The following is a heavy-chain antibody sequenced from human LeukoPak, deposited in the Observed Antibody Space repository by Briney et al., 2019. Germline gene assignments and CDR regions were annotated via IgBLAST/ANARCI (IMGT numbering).Heavy chain of an antibody. Sequence: SLRLSCAASGFTFDDYVMHWVRQAPGKGLEWVSGISWNSGSIGYADSVKGRFTISRDNAKNSPYLPMNGLRAEDPALYYCAKAHIAAAGIAFDYWGQGTLVTVSS. D-gene: IGHD6-13*01. J-gene: IGHJ4*02. CDR2: ISWNSGSI. CDR3: AKAHIAAAGIAFDY. CDR1: GFTFDDYV. V-gene: IGHV3-9*01.